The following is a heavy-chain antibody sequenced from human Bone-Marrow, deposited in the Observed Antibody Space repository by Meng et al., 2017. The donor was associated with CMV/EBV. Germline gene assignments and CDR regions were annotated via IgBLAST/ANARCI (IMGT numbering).Heavy chain of an antibody. J-gene: IGHJ4*02. D-gene: IGHD3-16*01. Sequence: ASVKVSCKASGYTFTSYYMHWVRQAPGQGLEWMGIINPSGGSTSYAQKFQGRVTMTRDTSTSTVYMELSSLGSEDTAVYYCANLGIWGYSGNDYWGQGTLVTVSS. CDR3: ANLGIWGYSGNDY. CDR2: INPSGGST. CDR1: GYTFTSYY. V-gene: IGHV1-46*01.